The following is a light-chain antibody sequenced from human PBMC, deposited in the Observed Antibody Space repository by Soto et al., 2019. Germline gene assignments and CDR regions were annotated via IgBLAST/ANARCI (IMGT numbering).Light chain of an antibody. Sequence: LTQPASVSGSPGQSITISCTGTSSDIGAYNYVSWYQQHPGEAPKLLIYEVTYRPSGVSDRFSGSKSAYTASLTISALQPEDDADYYCSSYTSSSTRVFGTGTKVTVL. CDR2: EVT. J-gene: IGLJ1*01. CDR3: SSYTSSSTRV. CDR1: SSDIGAYNY. V-gene: IGLV2-14*01.